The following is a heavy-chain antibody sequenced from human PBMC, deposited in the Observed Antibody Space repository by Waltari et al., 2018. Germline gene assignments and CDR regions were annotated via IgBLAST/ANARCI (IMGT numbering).Heavy chain of an antibody. D-gene: IGHD3-10*01. CDR3: ARLVWFGAWIDN. V-gene: IGHV4-39*02. CDR2: IYYTGTA. Sequence: QLHLQESGPGLVKPSETLSLTCAVSGGSICTSTNYWGWIRQSPGKGLEWIATIYYTGTAYYNPSVESRVTISVDTSRNHFSLRLDSVTAADTAVYFCARLVWFGAWIDNWGQGSLVTVSS. CDR1: GGSICTSTNY. J-gene: IGHJ4*02.